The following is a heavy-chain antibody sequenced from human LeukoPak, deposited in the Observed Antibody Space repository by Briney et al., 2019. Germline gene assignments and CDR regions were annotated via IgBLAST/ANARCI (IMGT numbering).Heavy chain of an antibody. V-gene: IGHV3-21*01. Sequence: PGGSLRLSCAASGFTFSSYSMNWVRQAPGKGLEWVSSISSSSSYIYCADSVKGRFTISRDNAKNSLYLQMNSLRAEDTAVYYCARDHRLGSSSWYWFDPWGQGTLVTVSS. J-gene: IGHJ5*02. CDR2: ISSSSSYI. D-gene: IGHD6-13*01. CDR3: ARDHRLGSSSWYWFDP. CDR1: GFTFSSYS.